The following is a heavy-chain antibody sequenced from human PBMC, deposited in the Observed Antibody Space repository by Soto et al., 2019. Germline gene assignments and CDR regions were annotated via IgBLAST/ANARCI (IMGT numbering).Heavy chain of an antibody. CDR1: GYIFSSHY. CDR2: INPSGTST. D-gene: IGHD3-10*01. J-gene: IGHJ5*02. V-gene: IGHV1-46*04. Sequence: ASVKVSCKASGYIFSSHYMHWVRQAPGQGLEWMGLINPSGTSTIYAQKLQGRITMTRDPSTSTDYMELSSLRSEDTAVYYCARDNSWDYGSGLMAWWFDPWGQGTLVTVSS. CDR3: ARDNSWDYGSGLMAWWFDP.